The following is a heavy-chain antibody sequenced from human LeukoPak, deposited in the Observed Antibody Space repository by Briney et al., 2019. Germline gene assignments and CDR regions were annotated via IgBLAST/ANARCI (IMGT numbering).Heavy chain of an antibody. D-gene: IGHD3-22*01. J-gene: IGHJ3*02. CDR2: IYYSGST. V-gene: IGHV4-39*01. CDR1: GGSITSSSYY. CDR3: ASTYYYDSSGPPMGAFDI. Sequence: SETLSLTCTVSGGSITSSSYYWGWIRQPPGKGLEWIGSIYYSGSTYYNPSLKSQVPISVDTSKNQFSLKLSSVTAADTAVYYCASTYYYDSSGPPMGAFDIWGQGTMVTVSS.